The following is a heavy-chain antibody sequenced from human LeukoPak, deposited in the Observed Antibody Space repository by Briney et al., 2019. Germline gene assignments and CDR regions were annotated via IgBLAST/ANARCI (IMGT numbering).Heavy chain of an antibody. D-gene: IGHD6-13*01. Sequence: SETLSLTCTVSGGSISSHYWSWIRQPPGKGLEWIGYIYYRGSTNYNPSLKSRVTISVDTSKNQFSLKLSSVTAADTAVYYCARNIAAAFDYWGQGTLVTVSS. V-gene: IGHV4-59*11. CDR2: IYYRGST. CDR1: GGSISSHY. CDR3: ARNIAAAFDY. J-gene: IGHJ4*02.